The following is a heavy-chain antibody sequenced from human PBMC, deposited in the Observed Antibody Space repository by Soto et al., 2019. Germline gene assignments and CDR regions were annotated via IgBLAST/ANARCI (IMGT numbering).Heavy chain of an antibody. D-gene: IGHD2-15*01. CDR1: GPSIRNGYYY. Sequence: PSETLSLTCTVSGPSIRNGYYYWSWVCLNPGNGLEWIGHIYHSGRTYYNPSLKSRVTISVDTSKNQFSLNLSSVTAADTAVYYCARWVEVSLDYFDSWGQGTPVTVS. CDR3: ARWVEVSLDYFDS. V-gene: IGHV4-31*03. CDR2: IYHSGRT. J-gene: IGHJ4*02.